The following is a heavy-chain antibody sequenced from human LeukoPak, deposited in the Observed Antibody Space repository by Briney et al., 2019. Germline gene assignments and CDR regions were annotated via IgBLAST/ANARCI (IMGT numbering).Heavy chain of an antibody. D-gene: IGHD6-6*01. CDR3: ARDGSGSSADV. CDR1: GVSISSSY. CDR2: IYYSGNT. Sequence: KTSETLSLTCAVSGVSISSSYWRWLRQPPGKGLEWIGYIYYSGNTNYNPSLKSRVAMSIDTSKNQFSLKLTSVTAADTALYYCARDGSGSSADVWRKGTTVTVSS. V-gene: IGHV4-59*01. J-gene: IGHJ6*04.